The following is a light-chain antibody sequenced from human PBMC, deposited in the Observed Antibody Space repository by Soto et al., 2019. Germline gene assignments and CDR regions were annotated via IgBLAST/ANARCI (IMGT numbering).Light chain of an antibody. Sequence: EIVLTQSPGTLSLSPGERATLSCRASQSVSSSYLAWYQQKPGQAPRLLIYGASSRATGIPDRFSGSGSGTDFTLTIGRLEPEDFAVYYCQLYGSSPWTFGQGTKVDIK. V-gene: IGKV3-20*01. CDR3: QLYGSSPWT. J-gene: IGKJ1*01. CDR1: QSVSSSY. CDR2: GAS.